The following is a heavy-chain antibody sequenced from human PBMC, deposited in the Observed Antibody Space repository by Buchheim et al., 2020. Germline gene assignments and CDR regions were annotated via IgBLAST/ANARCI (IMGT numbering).Heavy chain of an antibody. J-gene: IGHJ4*02. D-gene: IGHD3-22*01. Sequence: QVQLVESGGGVVQPGRSLRLSCAASGFTFSSYAMHWVRQAPGKGLEWVAVISYDGSNKYYADSVKGRFTISRDNSKNTLHLQMNSLRAEDTAVYYCARSRITMIVVVSPPDYWGQGTL. CDR2: ISYDGSNK. CDR3: ARSRITMIVVVSPPDY. V-gene: IGHV3-30*04. CDR1: GFTFSSYA.